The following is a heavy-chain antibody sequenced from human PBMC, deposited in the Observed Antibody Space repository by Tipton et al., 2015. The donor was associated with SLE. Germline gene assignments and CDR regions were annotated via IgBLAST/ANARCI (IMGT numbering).Heavy chain of an antibody. V-gene: IGHV4-59*11. Sequence: GLVKPSETLSLTCTVSGGSISSHYWSWIRQPPGKGLEWIGYIYYSGSTNYNPSLKSRVTISVDTSKNQFSLKLSSVTAADTAVYYCARDQGAAPGFDYWGQGTLVTVSS. CDR1: GGSISSHY. J-gene: IGHJ4*02. CDR3: ARDQGAAPGFDY. D-gene: IGHD6-6*01. CDR2: IYYSGST.